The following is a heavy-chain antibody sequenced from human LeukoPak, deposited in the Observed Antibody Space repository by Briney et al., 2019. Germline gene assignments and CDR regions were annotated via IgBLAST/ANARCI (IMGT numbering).Heavy chain of an antibody. D-gene: IGHD3-10*02. J-gene: IGHJ6*04. V-gene: IGHV3-21*06. CDR3: AELGITMIGGV. CDR2: ISSSSSYI. Sequence: GGSLRLSCAASGFTFSSYGMNWVRQAPGKGLEWVSSISSSSSYIYYTHSVKGRFTIPRDNAKNSLYLQMNSLRAEDTAVYYCAELGITMIGGVWGKGTTVTISS. CDR1: GFTFSSYG.